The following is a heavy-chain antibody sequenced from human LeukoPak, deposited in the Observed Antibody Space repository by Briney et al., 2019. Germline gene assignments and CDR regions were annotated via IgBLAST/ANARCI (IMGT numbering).Heavy chain of an antibody. Sequence: ASVKVSCKASGCTFTSYDINWVRQATGQGLEWMGWMNPNSGNTGYAQKFQGRVTMTRNTSISTAYMELSSLRSEDTAVYYCARGEFCSGGSCYSNWGQGTLVTVSS. CDR1: GCTFTSYD. CDR2: MNPNSGNT. CDR3: ARGEFCSGGSCYSN. V-gene: IGHV1-8*01. J-gene: IGHJ4*02. D-gene: IGHD2-15*01.